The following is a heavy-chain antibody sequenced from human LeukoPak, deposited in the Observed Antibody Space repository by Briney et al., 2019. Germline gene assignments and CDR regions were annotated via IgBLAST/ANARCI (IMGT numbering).Heavy chain of an antibody. J-gene: IGHJ4*02. V-gene: IGHV1-2*02. CDR3: ARVPGGAAYDLDH. CDR2: INSNSGAT. Sequence: ASVKVSCKSSGYTFTDYYIHWVRQAPGQGLEWMGWINSNSGATNNAQKFQGRVTMTRDTSISTAYMELSRLRSGDTAVYYRARVPGGAAYDLDHWGQGTLVTVSS. D-gene: IGHD2-21*01. CDR1: GYTFTDYY.